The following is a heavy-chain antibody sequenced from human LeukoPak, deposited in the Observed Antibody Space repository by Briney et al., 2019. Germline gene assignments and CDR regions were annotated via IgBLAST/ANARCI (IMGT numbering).Heavy chain of an antibody. Sequence: SETLSLTCAVYGGSFSDYWWTWIRQSPGKGLEWIGEVNHSGRTNYNPSLKSRVSISVDRSKKQFSLKLTSVTAADTAVYYCARGLRQLVRSWHYWGQGTLVTVSS. V-gene: IGHV4-34*01. CDR2: VNHSGRT. J-gene: IGHJ4*02. D-gene: IGHD6-6*01. CDR3: ARGLRQLVRSWHY. CDR1: GGSFSDYW.